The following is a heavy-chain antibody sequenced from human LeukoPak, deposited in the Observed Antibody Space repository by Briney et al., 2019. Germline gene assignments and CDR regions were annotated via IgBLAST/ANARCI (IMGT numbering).Heavy chain of an antibody. CDR1: GFTFRSYG. J-gene: IGHJ4*02. CDR3: AKKTGTRYYFEY. V-gene: IGHV3-30*02. Sequence: GGSLRLSCEATGFTFRSYGMHWVRQAPAKGLEWVAFIRYDGSNKYYADSVKGRFTISRDNSKNTLYLQMNSLRAEDTAVYYCAKKTGTRYYFEYWGQGTLVTVCS. D-gene: IGHD1-7*01. CDR2: IRYDGSNK.